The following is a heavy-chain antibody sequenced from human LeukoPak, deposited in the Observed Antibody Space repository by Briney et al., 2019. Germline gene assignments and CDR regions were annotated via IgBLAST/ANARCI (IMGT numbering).Heavy chain of an antibody. CDR3: VYDFWSGYTRSYYMDV. V-gene: IGHV1-69*13. D-gene: IGHD3-3*01. Sequence: SGKVSCKASGGTFSSYAISWVRQAPGQGLEWMGGIIPIFGTANYAQKFQGRVTITADESTSTAYMELSSLRSEDTAVYYCVYDFWSGYTRSYYMDVWGKGTTVTVSS. CDR2: IIPIFGTA. CDR1: GGTFSSYA. J-gene: IGHJ6*03.